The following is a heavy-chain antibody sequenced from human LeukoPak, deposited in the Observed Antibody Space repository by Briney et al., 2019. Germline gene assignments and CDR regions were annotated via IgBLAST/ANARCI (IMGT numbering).Heavy chain of an antibody. CDR3: ARAAVRGVTKPHYGMDV. J-gene: IGHJ6*02. CDR1: GFTFTDHY. CDR2: ISSSGDIT. Sequence: PGGSLRLSCAASGFTFTDHYMSWVRQAPGKGLEWVSYISSSGDITYYADSVKGRFTISRDNAQNSLYLQMNSLRAEDTAVYYCARAAVRGVTKPHYGMDVWGQGTTVTVSS. V-gene: IGHV3-11*04. D-gene: IGHD3-10*01.